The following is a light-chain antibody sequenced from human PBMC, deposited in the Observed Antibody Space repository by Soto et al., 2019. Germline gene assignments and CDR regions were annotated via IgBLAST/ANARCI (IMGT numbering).Light chain of an antibody. CDR1: NSDVGGYHY. CDR2: DVS. Sequence: QSVLTQPASVSGSPGQSITISCTGTNSDVGGYHYVSWYQQHPGKAPKLLIYDVSTRPSGVSNRSSGSKSGNTASLTISWLQAEDEADYYCTSNTTTSPYVFGGGTKVT. V-gene: IGLV2-14*01. J-gene: IGLJ1*01. CDR3: TSNTTTSPYV.